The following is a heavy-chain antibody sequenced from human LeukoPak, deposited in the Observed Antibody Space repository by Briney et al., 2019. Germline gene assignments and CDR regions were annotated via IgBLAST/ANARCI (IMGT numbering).Heavy chain of an antibody. CDR3: AKDIIVATIRGLFDY. Sequence: PGGSLRLSYAASGFTFSSYGMHWVRQAPGKGLEWVAFIRYDGSNKYYADSVKGRFTISRDNSKNTLYLQMNSLRAEDTAVYYCAKDIIVATIRGLFDYWGQGTLVTVSS. CDR1: GFTFSSYG. D-gene: IGHD5-12*01. J-gene: IGHJ4*02. CDR2: IRYDGSNK. V-gene: IGHV3-30*02.